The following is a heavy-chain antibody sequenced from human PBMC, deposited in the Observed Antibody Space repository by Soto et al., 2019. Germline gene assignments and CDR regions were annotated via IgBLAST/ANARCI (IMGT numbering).Heavy chain of an antibody. D-gene: IGHD6-13*01. Sequence: QMQLVQSGAEVKKPGASVKVSCKASGYTFTRHYIHWVRQAPGQGLEWMGIINSSGGHTYYAQKFQGRDALISDTSRSTVYMALSSLRSEDTAVYYCARDLLAAGSDALDIWGQGTMVTVSS. CDR2: INSSGGHT. CDR1: GYTFTRHY. CDR3: ARDLLAAGSDALDI. J-gene: IGHJ3*02. V-gene: IGHV1-46*01.